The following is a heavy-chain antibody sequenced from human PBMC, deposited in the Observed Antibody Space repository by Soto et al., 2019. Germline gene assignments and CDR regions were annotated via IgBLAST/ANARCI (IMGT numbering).Heavy chain of an antibody. J-gene: IGHJ5*02. CDR2: ISYDGSNK. Sequence: GGSLRLSCAASGFTFSSYGMHWVRQAPGKGLEWVAVISYDGSNKYYADSVKGRFTISRDNSKNTLYLQMNSLRAEDTAVYYCAKDFQEYSGSYSCFDPWGQGTMVTVSS. CDR3: AKDFQEYSGSYSCFDP. CDR1: GFTFSSYG. D-gene: IGHD1-26*01. V-gene: IGHV3-30*18.